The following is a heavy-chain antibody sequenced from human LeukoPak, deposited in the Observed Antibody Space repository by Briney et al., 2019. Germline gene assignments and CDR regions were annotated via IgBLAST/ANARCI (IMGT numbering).Heavy chain of an antibody. Sequence: GGSLRLSCAASGFTFSSYGMHGVRQAPGKGLEWVAFIRYDGSNKYYADSVKGRSTISRDNSKNTLYLQMNSLRAEDTAVYYCAKEGLRFLEWSAVFDYWGQGTLVTVSS. D-gene: IGHD3-3*01. CDR1: GFTFSSYG. V-gene: IGHV3-30*02. CDR3: AKEGLRFLEWSAVFDY. CDR2: IRYDGSNK. J-gene: IGHJ4*02.